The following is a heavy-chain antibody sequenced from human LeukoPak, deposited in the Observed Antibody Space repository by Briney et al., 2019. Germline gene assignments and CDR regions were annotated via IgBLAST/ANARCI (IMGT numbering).Heavy chain of an antibody. J-gene: IGHJ4*02. CDR2: ISTGSVII. D-gene: IGHD6-19*01. CDR3: ARDRGSGWQEAFDY. V-gene: IGHV3-48*01. CDR1: GFTFSSYS. Sequence: GGSLRLSCAASGFTFSSYSMSWVRQAPGKGLEWVSYISTGSVIIYYADSVKGRFTISRDDAKNSVSLQMNSLRAEDAAVYYCARDRGSGWQEAFDYWGQGTLVTVSS.